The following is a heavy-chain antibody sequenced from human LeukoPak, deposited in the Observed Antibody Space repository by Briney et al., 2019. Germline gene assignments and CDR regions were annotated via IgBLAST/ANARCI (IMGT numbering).Heavy chain of an antibody. CDR1: GGTLSSYA. D-gene: IGHD2-2*01. CDR3: VRDRGGYCSRANCRAGWFDP. J-gene: IGHJ5*02. Sequence: SVKVSCKASGGTLSSYAISWVRQAPGQGLEWMGGIIPIFGTANYAQKFQGRVTITTDESTSTAYMELSSLRSEDTAVYYCVRDRGGYCSRANCRAGWFDPWGQGTLVTVSS. CDR2: IIPIFGTA. V-gene: IGHV1-69*05.